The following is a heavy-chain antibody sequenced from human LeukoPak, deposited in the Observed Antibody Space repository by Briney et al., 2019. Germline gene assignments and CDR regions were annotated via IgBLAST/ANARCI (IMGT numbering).Heavy chain of an antibody. D-gene: IGHD6-19*01. Sequence: ASVKVSCKASGYTFTGYYMHWVRQAPGQGLEWMGWINPNSGNTNYAQKLQGRVTMTTDTSTSTAYMELRSLRSDDTAVYYCARLLYSSGWPPIDYWGQGTLVTVSS. CDR2: INPNSGNT. J-gene: IGHJ4*02. CDR1: GYTFTGYY. CDR3: ARLLYSSGWPPIDY. V-gene: IGHV1-18*04.